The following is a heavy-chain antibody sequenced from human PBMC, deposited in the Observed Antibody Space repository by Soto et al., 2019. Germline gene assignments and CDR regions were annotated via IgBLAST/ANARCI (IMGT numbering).Heavy chain of an antibody. CDR1: GFTFSSYA. CDR2: ISGSGGST. J-gene: IGHJ2*01. V-gene: IGHV3-23*01. Sequence: GGSLRLSCAASGFTFSSYAMSWVRQAPGKGLEWVSAISGSGGSTYYADSVKGRFTISRDNSKNTLYLQMNRLRAEDTAVYYCEKKAPVRKMIVVVMSKDDWYFDLWGRGNLVTVSS. D-gene: IGHD3-22*01. CDR3: EKKAPVRKMIVVVMSKDDWYFDL.